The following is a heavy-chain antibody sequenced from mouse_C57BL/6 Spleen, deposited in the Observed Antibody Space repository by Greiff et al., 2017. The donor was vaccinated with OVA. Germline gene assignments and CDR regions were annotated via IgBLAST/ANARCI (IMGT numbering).Heavy chain of an antibody. CDR2: IYPGAGGT. CDR1: GYAFTSYC. Sequence: QVQLQQSGPELVKPGASVKISCKASGYAFTSYCMNWVKQRPGKGLEWIGRIYPGAGGTTYNGKFKAKATLTADKSSSTAYMQLSSLTSEDSAVYYCARDSYYGYDDWGQGTLVTVSA. D-gene: IGHD2-2*01. V-gene: IGHV1-82*01. J-gene: IGHJ3*01. CDR3: ARDSYYGYDD.